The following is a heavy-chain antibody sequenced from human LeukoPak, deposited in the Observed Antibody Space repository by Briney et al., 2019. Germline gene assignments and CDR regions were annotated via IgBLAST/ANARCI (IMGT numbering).Heavy chain of an antibody. CDR1: GFTFSSYA. D-gene: IGHD5-12*01. CDR2: ISGSGGST. Sequence: PGGSLRLSCAASGFTFSSYAMSWVRQAPGKGLEWVSAISGSGGSTYYADSVKGRFTISRDNSKNTLHLQMNSLRAEDTAVYYCAIGWLRGDYYGMDVWGQGTTVTVSS. CDR3: AIGWLRGDYYGMDV. J-gene: IGHJ6*02. V-gene: IGHV3-23*01.